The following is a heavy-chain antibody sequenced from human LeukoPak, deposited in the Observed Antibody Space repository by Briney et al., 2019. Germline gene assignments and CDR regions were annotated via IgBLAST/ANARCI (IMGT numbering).Heavy chain of an antibody. D-gene: IGHD2-2*01. J-gene: IGHJ5*02. CDR1: GYIFSNYW. CDR2: IYPGDSDT. V-gene: IGHV5-51*01. Sequence: GESLKICCKGSGYIFSNYWIGWVRQLPGKGLEWMGIIYPGDSDTRYSPYFQGQVTISADKSISTAYLQWSSLKVSDTAMYYCARQGCSSTSCYLSWFDPWGQGTLVTVSS. CDR3: ARQGCSSTSCYLSWFDP.